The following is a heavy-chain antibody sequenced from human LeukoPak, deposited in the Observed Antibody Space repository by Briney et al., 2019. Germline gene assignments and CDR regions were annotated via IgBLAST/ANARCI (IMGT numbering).Heavy chain of an antibody. CDR2: ILYDGSNK. Sequence: AGGSLRLSCAASGFTFSSYGMHWVRQAPGKGLEGVAVILYDGSNKFYADSVKGRFTISRDNSKHTLYLQMNSLRAEDTAVYYCARDRAAVDLDYWGQGILVTVSS. V-gene: IGHV3-33*01. D-gene: IGHD6-13*01. J-gene: IGHJ4*02. CDR3: ARDRAAVDLDY. CDR1: GFTFSSYG.